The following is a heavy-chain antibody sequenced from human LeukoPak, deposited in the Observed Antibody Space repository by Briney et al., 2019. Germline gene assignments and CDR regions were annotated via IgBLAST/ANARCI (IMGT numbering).Heavy chain of an antibody. J-gene: IGHJ3*02. V-gene: IGHV3-30-3*01. CDR2: ISYDGGTK. CDR3: ARVSEVAAAPGAFDI. D-gene: IGHD2-15*01. CDR1: GFTVTSYA. Sequence: GGSLRLSCAASGFTVTSYAMHWVRQAPGKGLEWVAVISYDGGTKFYADSVKGRFTISRDSSSNTLYLQMDSLRVEDTALYYSARVSEVAAAPGAFDIWGQGKMVTIS.